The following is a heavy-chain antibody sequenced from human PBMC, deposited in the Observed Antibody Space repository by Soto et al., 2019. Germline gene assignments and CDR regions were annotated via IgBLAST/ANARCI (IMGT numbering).Heavy chain of an antibody. D-gene: IGHD1-1*01. CDR3: ARGPTSAGNVDD. J-gene: IGHJ4*02. CDR2: MNPNSGNT. CDR1: GYTFTSYD. Sequence: QVQLVQSGAEVKKPGASVKVSCKASGYTFTSYDINWVRQATGQGLEWMGWMNPNSGNTGYAQKFQGRVTMTRNTSISTAYLELSSLRSADTAVFYCARGPTSAGNVDDSGPGTVVSVSS. V-gene: IGHV1-8*01.